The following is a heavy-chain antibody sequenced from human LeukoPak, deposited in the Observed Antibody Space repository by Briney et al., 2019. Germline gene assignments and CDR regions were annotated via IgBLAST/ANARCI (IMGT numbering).Heavy chain of an antibody. CDR1: GGSISSSSYY. D-gene: IGHD6-13*01. V-gene: IGHV4-39*01. J-gene: IGHJ6*02. Sequence: SETLSLTCTVSGGSISSSSYYWGWIRQPPGKGLEWIGSIYYSGSTYYNPSLKSRVTISVDTSKNQFSLKLSSVTAADTAVYYCATSGVAAGYYYYGMDVWGQGTTVTVSS. CDR3: ATSGVAAGYYYYGMDV. CDR2: IYYSGST.